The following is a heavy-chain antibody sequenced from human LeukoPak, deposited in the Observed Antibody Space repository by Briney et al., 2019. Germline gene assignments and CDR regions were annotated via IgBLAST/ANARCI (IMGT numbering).Heavy chain of an antibody. CDR3: TIAAGSTIDY. V-gene: IGHV3-23*01. Sequence: GGSLRLSCAASGSTFSSYGMSWVRQAPGKGLEWVSAISGSGGSTYYADSVKGRFTISRDNSKNTLYLQMNSLRAEDTAVYYCTIAAGSTIDYWGQGTLVTVSS. J-gene: IGHJ4*02. CDR1: GSTFSSYG. CDR2: ISGSGGST. D-gene: IGHD6-13*01.